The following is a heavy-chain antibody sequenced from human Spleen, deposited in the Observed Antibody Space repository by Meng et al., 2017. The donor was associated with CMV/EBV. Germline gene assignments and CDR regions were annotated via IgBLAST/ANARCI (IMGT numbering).Heavy chain of an antibody. CDR3: VSGGAGLSKGLDY. CDR2: IRGTGAST. D-gene: IGHD6-19*01. CDR1: GFPFSNFA. J-gene: IGHJ4*02. Sequence: GGSLILSCAPSGFPFSNFAMNWVRQAPGKGLEWVSGIRGTGASTYYADSVQGRFNISRDNSKNTLFLQMNSLRAEDTAVYYCVSGGAGLSKGLDYWGQGTLVTVSS. V-gene: IGHV3-23*01.